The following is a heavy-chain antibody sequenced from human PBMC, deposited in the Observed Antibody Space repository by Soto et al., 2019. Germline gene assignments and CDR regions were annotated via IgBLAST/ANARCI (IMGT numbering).Heavy chain of an antibody. CDR2: IYPGESDI. CDR3: ARRSGYDRIDP. J-gene: IGHJ5*02. D-gene: IGHD5-12*01. Sequence: PRESLKISCKASGYSFTNYWLGWVRQMPGQGLEWMGIIYPGESDIRYNPSFEGQVTISADKSISTAYLQWSSLKASDTAMYYCARRSGYDRIDPWGQGTLVTVSS. V-gene: IGHV5-51*01. CDR1: GYSFTNYW.